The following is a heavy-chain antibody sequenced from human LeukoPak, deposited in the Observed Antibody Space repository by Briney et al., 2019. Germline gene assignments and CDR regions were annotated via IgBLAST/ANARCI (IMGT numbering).Heavy chain of an antibody. CDR3: AGLSDSSTYGAFDI. CDR1: GFTVSTNY. J-gene: IGHJ3*02. V-gene: IGHV3-66*02. Sequence: PGGSLRLSCAASGFTVSTNYMGWVRQAPGKGLEWVSVLYSGGSTYYPDSVKGRFTISRDNSQNTLYLQMDSLRPEDTAVYYCAGLSDSSTYGAFDIWGHGTMVTVSS. D-gene: IGHD3-22*01. CDR2: LYSGGST.